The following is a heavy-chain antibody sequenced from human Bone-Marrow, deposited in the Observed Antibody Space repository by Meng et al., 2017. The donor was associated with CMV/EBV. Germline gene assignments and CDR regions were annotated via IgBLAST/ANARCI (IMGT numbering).Heavy chain of an antibody. CDR3: ARGVATIGGYYYYYGMDV. CDR2: IYSGGSST. CDR1: GFTFSSYA. V-gene: IGHV3-23*03. J-gene: IGHJ6*02. Sequence: ESLKISCAASGFTFSSYAMSWVRQAPGKGLEGVSVIYSGGSSTYYADSVKGRFTISRDNSKNTLYLQMNSLRAEDTAVYYCARGVATIGGYYYYYGMDVWGQGTTVTVSS. D-gene: IGHD5-12*01.